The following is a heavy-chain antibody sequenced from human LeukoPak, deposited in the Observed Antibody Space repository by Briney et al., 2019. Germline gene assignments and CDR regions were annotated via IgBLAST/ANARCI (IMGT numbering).Heavy chain of an antibody. CDR1: GFTFSSYA. CDR2: IIGSGRDT. Sequence: AGGSLRLSCAASGFTFSSYAMNWVRQAPGKRLEWVSSIIGSGRDTYYADSVKGRITISRDNSKNTLYLQMNSLRAEDTAVYYCARLDSSGYRSFDYWGQGTLVTVSS. V-gene: IGHV3-23*01. J-gene: IGHJ4*02. CDR3: ARLDSSGYRSFDY. D-gene: IGHD3-22*01.